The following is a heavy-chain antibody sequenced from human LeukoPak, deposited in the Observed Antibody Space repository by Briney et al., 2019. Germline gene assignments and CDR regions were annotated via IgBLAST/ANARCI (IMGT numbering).Heavy chain of an antibody. CDR3: ARDLRRSSTSCYTDGDGY. D-gene: IGHD2-2*02. CDR1: GGTFSSYA. Sequence: AASVKVSCKASGGTFSSYAISWVRQAPGQGLEWMGGIIPIFGTANYAQKFQGRVTITADESTSTAYMGLSSLRSEDTAVYYCARDLRRSSTSCYTDGDGYWGQGTLVTVSS. J-gene: IGHJ4*02. CDR2: IIPIFGTA. V-gene: IGHV1-69*13.